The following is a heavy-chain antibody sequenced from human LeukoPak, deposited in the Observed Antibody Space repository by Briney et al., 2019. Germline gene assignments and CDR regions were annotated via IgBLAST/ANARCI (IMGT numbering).Heavy chain of an antibody. J-gene: IGHJ6*02. CDR2: IYHSGST. V-gene: IGHV4-39*01. CDR3: ASVSGYDPYYYYGMDV. CDR1: GGSISSSSYY. D-gene: IGHD5-12*01. Sequence: SETLSLTCTVSGGSISSSSYYWGWIRQPPGKGLEWIGSIYHSGSTYYNPSLKSRVTISVDTSKNQFSLKLSSVTAADTAVYYCASVSGYDPYYYYGMDVWGQGTTVTVSS.